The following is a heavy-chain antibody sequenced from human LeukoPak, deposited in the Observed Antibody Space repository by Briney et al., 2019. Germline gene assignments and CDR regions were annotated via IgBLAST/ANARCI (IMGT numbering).Heavy chain of an antibody. V-gene: IGHV3-23*01. Sequence: GGSLRLSCAASGFTFNSCAMSWVRQAPGKGLEWVSTISDSGTSTFYADSVKGRFTISRDNSKNTLYVQMNGLRAEDTAVYYCAKRDYYSFDYWGQGTLVTVSS. CDR2: ISDSGTST. CDR1: GFTFNSCA. J-gene: IGHJ4*02. D-gene: IGHD2/OR15-2a*01. CDR3: AKRDYYSFDY.